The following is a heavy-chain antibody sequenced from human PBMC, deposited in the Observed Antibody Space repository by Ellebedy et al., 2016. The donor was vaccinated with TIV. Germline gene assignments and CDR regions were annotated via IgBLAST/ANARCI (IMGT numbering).Heavy chain of an antibody. CDR2: IYYSGST. CDR1: GGSISSYY. Sequence: MPSETLSLTCTVSGGSISSYYWSWIRQPPGKGLEWIGYIYYSGSTNYHPSLKSRVTISVDTSKNQFSLKLSSVTAADTAVYYCAREGWNDAGNDAFDIWGQGTLVTVSS. V-gene: IGHV4-59*01. J-gene: IGHJ3*02. D-gene: IGHD1-1*01. CDR3: AREGWNDAGNDAFDI.